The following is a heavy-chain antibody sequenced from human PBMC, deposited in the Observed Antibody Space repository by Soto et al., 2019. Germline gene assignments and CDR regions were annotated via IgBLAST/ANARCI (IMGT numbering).Heavy chain of an antibody. V-gene: IGHV4-34*01. CDR3: ARTYVTDVVVVPASKDYMDV. D-gene: IGHD2-2*01. J-gene: IGHJ6*03. Sequence: SETLSLTCAVYGGSFSGYYWSWIRQPPGKGLEWIGEINHSGSTNYNPSLKCRVTISVDASKNQFSLKLSSVTAADTAVYYCARTYVTDVVVVPASKDYMDVWGKGTTVTVSS. CDR1: GGSFSGYY. CDR2: INHSGST.